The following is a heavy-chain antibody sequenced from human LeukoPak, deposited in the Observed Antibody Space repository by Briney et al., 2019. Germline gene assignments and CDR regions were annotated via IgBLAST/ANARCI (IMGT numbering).Heavy chain of an antibody. J-gene: IGHJ4*02. V-gene: IGHV3-11*04. CDR3: ARDPGFLAAHFDY. CDR1: GFTFSDYY. D-gene: IGHD2/OR15-2a*01. Sequence: GGSLRLSCAASGFTFSDYYMSWIRQAPGKGLEWVSYISSSGSTIYYADSVKGRFTISRDNAKNPLYLQMNSLRAEDTAVYYCARDPGFLAAHFDYWGQGTLVTVSS. CDR2: ISSSGSTI.